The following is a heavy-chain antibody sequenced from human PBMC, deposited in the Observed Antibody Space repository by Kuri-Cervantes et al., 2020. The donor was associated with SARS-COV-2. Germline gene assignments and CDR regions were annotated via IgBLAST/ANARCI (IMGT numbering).Heavy chain of an antibody. CDR1: GFTFSSYG. Sequence: GESLKISCAASGFTFSSYGMHWVRQAPGKGLEWVAVISYDGSNKYYADSVKGRFTISRDNSKNTLYLQMNSLRAEDTAVYYCARGARAFYYYYGMDVWGQGNTVNGFS. J-gene: IGHJ6*01. CDR2: ISYDGSNK. CDR3: ARGARAFYYYYGMDV. V-gene: IGHV3-30*03.